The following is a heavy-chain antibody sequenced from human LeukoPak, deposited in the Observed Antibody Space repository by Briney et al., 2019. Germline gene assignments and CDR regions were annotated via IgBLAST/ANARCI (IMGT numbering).Heavy chain of an antibody. CDR1: GFTFSSYS. D-gene: IGHD3-3*01. CDR2: ISSSISYI. CDR3: GRDAHYAFWSGYYSTWPLGY. J-gene: IGHJ4*02. Sequence: GGSLRLSCAASGFTFSSYSINWVRQAPGKGLEWVSSISSSISYIYYADSVKGRFTISRDNAKNSLYLQMNSLRAEDTAVYYCGRDAHYAFWSGYYSTWPLGYWGQGTLVTVSS. V-gene: IGHV3-21*01.